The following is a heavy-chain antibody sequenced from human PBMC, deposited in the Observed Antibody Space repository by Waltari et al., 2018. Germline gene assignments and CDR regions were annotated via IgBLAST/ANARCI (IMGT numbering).Heavy chain of an antibody. J-gene: IGHJ4*02. CDR2: IIPIFGTA. Sequence: QVQLVQSGAEVKKPGSSVKVSCKASGGTFSSYAISWVRQAPGHGLEWMGGIIPIFGTANYAQKFQGRVTITTDESTSTAYMELSSLRSEDTAVYYCASYRHFYGSGSYYIAFDYWGQGTLVTVSS. CDR1: GGTFSSYA. CDR3: ASYRHFYGSGSYYIAFDY. V-gene: IGHV1-69*05. D-gene: IGHD3-10*01.